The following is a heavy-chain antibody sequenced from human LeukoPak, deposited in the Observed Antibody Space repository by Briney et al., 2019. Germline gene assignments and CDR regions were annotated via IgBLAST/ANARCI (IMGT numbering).Heavy chain of an antibody. CDR3: ARSDYYDSSGYHPGYFDY. J-gene: IGHJ4*02. CDR1: GFTFSSYG. CDR2: IWYDGSNK. D-gene: IGHD3-22*01. Sequence: PGGSLRLSCAASGFTFSSYGMHWVRQAPGKGLEWVAVIWYDGSNKYYADSVKGRFTISRDNSKNTLYLQMNSLRAEDTAVYYCARSDYYDSSGYHPGYFDYWGQGTLVTVSS. V-gene: IGHV3-33*01.